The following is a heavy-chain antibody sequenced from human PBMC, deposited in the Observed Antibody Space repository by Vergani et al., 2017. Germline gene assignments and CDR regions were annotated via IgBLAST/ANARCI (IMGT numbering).Heavy chain of an antibody. Sequence: QVQLQESGPGLVKPSETLTLTCDVSDSSIMTNPYWGWFRQSPGKGLEWIGCIHHSGDTRYNSSLKSRVSISIVSSSNFSLSLTSVTAADTAIYYCARHRGSGGFVPSSYFYGMDVWGHGTTVTVSS. CDR3: ARHRGSGGFVPSSYFYGMDV. CDR2: IHHSGDT. J-gene: IGHJ6*02. CDR1: DSSIMTNPY. V-gene: IGHV4-38-2*01. D-gene: IGHD3-10*01.